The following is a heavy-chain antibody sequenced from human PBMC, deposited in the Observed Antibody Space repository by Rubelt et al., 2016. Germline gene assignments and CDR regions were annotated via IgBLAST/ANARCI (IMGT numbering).Heavy chain of an antibody. CDR2: VYFSGST. J-gene: IGHJ3*02. CDR1: GGSITSTNYY. D-gene: IGHD3-22*01. CDR3: ARDPYYDDSSGSPGAFDI. Sequence: QLQLQESGPGLVKPSETLSLTCTVSGGSITSTNYYCGWIRPPPGKGLEWIGSVYFSGSTYYNPSLKSRVTISVDTSKNQFSLRMSPVTAADTAVYYCARDPYYDDSSGSPGAFDIWGQGTMVTVSS. V-gene: IGHV4-39*07.